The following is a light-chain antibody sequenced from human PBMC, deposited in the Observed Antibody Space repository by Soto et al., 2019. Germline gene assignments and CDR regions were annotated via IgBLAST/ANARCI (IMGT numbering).Light chain of an antibody. CDR1: QRINTY. V-gene: IGKV1-39*01. CDR2: AAS. CDR3: QQCYTSPRT. Sequence: DIQMTQSPSTLSAGVGDRVTITCRASQRINTYLNWYQQKPGKAPTLLIYAASSLQSGVPSRFSGGGSGTDFTLTINTLQPDDLATYFCQQCYTSPRTFGQGTKVEIK. J-gene: IGKJ1*01.